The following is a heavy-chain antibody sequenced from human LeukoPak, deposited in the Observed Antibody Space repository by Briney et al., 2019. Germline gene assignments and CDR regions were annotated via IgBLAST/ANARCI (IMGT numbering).Heavy chain of an antibody. V-gene: IGHV5-51*02. CDR2: IYPGDSDT. Sequence: GESLKISCKGSGYSFTSYWTGWVRQMPGKGLEWMGIIYPGDSDTRYSPSLQGQVTISADKSINTAYLQWNSLKASDSAMYYCARRTALGREFDYWGQGTLVIVSS. CDR1: GYSFTSYW. J-gene: IGHJ4*02. CDR3: ARRTALGREFDY. D-gene: IGHD1-1*01.